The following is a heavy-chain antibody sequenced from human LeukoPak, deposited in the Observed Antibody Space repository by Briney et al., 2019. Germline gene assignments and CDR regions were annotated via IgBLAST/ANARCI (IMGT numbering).Heavy chain of an antibody. D-gene: IGHD4-23*01. Sequence: TSETLSLTCTVSGGSISSSSYYWGWIRQPPGKGLEWIGSIYYSGSTYYNPSLKSRVTMSVDTSKNQFSLKLSSVTAADTAVYYCARDPGGNPRGAFDIWGQGTMVTVSS. CDR1: GGSISSSSYY. V-gene: IGHV4-39*07. J-gene: IGHJ3*02. CDR2: IYYSGST. CDR3: ARDPGGNPRGAFDI.